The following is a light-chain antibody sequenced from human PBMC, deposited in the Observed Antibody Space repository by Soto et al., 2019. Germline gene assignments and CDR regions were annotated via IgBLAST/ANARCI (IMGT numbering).Light chain of an antibody. J-gene: IGKJ1*01. CDR1: QSVSSY. CDR3: QQYGSSIWT. V-gene: IGKV3-20*01. Sequence: EIVLTQSPGTLSVSPGERATLSCRASQSVSSYLAWYQQKPGQAPRLLIYGASSRATGIPDRFSGSGSGTDFTLTISRLENEDFAVYYCQQYGSSIWTFGQGTKVDIK. CDR2: GAS.